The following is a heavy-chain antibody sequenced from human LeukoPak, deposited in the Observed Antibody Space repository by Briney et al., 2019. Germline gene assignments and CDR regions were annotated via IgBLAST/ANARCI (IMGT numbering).Heavy chain of an antibody. CDR2: VSSGSSYI. V-gene: IGHV3-21*01. Sequence: GGSLRLSCAASGFTFSSYSMSWVRQAPGKGLEWVSSVSSGSSYIYYADSVKGRFTISRDNAKNSLYLQMNGLRAEDTAVYYCARDGDEYSYGYGDAFDIWGQGTMVTVSS. CDR3: ARDGDEYSYGYGDAFDI. CDR1: GFTFSSYS. D-gene: IGHD5-18*01. J-gene: IGHJ3*02.